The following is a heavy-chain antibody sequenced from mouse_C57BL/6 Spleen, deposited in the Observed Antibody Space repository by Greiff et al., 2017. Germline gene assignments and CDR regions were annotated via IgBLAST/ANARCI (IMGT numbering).Heavy chain of an antibody. J-gene: IGHJ4*01. CDR2: INYDGNST. V-gene: IGHV5-16*01. CDR3: AREGYYAMDY. CDR1: GFTFSDYY. Sequence: EVMLVESEGGLVPPGSSMKLSCTASGFTFSDYYMAWVRQVPEKGLEWVANINYDGNSTYYLDSLKSRFIISRDNAKNILYLEMSSLKSEDKATYDCAREGYYAMDYGGQGTSVSVSS.